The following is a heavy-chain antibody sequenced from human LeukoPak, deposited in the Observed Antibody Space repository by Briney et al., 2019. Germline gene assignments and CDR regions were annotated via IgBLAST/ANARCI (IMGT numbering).Heavy chain of an antibody. D-gene: IGHD6-13*01. CDR2: IYTSGST. CDR3: ARDGTAAGTFDY. J-gene: IGHJ4*02. Sequence: PSQTLSLTCTVSGGSINSGSYYWSWIRQPAGKGLEWIGRIYTSGSTNYNPSLKSRVTISVDTSKNQFSLKLSSVTAADTAVYYCARDGTAAGTFDYWGQGTLVTVSS. V-gene: IGHV4-61*02. CDR1: GGSINSGSYY.